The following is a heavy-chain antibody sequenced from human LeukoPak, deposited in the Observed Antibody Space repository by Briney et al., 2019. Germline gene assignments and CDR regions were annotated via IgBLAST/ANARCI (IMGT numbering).Heavy chain of an antibody. D-gene: IGHD3-10*01. CDR2: INPNSGGT. V-gene: IGHV1-2*02. CDR1: GYRFTGYY. J-gene: IGHJ4*02. CDR3: ARDRRGYYDSGSYYPLI. Sequence: SVKVSCKASGYRFTGYYIHWARQAPGQGLEWMGWINPNSGGTNYARKFQGRVTMTRDTSVSTAYMEVSRLRSDDTAVYFCARDRRGYYDSGSYYPLIWGQGTLVTVSS.